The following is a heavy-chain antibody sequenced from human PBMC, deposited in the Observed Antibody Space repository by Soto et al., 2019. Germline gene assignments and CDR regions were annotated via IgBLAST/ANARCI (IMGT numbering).Heavy chain of an antibody. D-gene: IGHD3-22*01. CDR2: IGFDGSVS. Sequence: QVQLVESGGGVVQPGRSLRLSCAASGFTFSSHGMQWVRQAPGKGLEWVAVIGFDGSVSHYTDSVKGRFTVSRDNSKNTLYLQMNSLRAEDTAVYYCAKEFRHDNWCFEHWGQGTLVTVSS. CDR1: GFTFSSHG. CDR3: AKEFRHDNWCFEH. J-gene: IGHJ4*02. V-gene: IGHV3-30*18.